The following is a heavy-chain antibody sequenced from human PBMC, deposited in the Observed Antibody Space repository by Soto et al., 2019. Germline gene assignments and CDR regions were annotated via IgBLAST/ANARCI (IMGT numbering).Heavy chain of an antibody. Sequence: PSETLSLTCTVSGGSISSYYWSWIRQPPGKGLEWIGYIYYSGSTNYNPSLKSRVTISVDTSKNQFSLKLSSVTAADTAVYYCARGPYNGSGLTDSPYYYYGMDVWGQGTTVTVSS. D-gene: IGHD3-10*01. CDR2: IYYSGST. CDR3: ARGPYNGSGLTDSPYYYYGMDV. CDR1: GGSISSYY. J-gene: IGHJ6*02. V-gene: IGHV4-59*01.